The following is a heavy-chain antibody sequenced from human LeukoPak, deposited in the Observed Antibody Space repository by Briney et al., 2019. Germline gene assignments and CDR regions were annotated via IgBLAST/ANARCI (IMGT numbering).Heavy chain of an antibody. CDR3: ARDSGSNGLYYYMGV. CDR1: GFPFSSFS. J-gene: IGHJ6*03. Sequence: KPGGSLRLSCAASGFPFSSFSMNWVRQAPGKGLEWVSCISSSSTYIYYADSVKGRFTISRDNAKHSLSLQMNSLRAEDTAVYYCARDSGSNGLYYYMGVWGKGTTVTVSS. CDR2: ISSSSTYI. D-gene: IGHD1-1*01. V-gene: IGHV3-21*01.